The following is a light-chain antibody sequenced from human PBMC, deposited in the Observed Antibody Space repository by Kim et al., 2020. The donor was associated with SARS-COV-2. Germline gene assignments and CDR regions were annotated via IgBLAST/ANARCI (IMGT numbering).Light chain of an antibody. V-gene: IGLV3-1*01. CDR3: QAWDRTTVV. CDR2: QDS. Sequence: VSPGQTASITCSGDKLGNKYTCWYQQKPGQSPVLVIYQDSKRPSGIPEQFSGSNSGNTATLTISGTQAMDEADYYCQAWDRTTVVFGGGTQLTVL. CDR1: KLGNKY. J-gene: IGLJ3*02.